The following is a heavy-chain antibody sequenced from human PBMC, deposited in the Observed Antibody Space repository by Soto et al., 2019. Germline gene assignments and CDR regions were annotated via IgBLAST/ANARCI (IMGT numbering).Heavy chain of an antibody. CDR1: GGTFSSYA. V-gene: IGHV1-69*13. CDR2: IIPIFGTA. Sequence: GASLKVSCKASGGTFSSYAISWVRQAPGQGLEWMGGIIPIFGTANYAQKFQGRVTITADESTSTAYMELSSLRSEDTAVYYCAREGLNYEFDYWGQGTLVNVSS. D-gene: IGHD3-22*01. CDR3: AREGLNYEFDY. J-gene: IGHJ4*02.